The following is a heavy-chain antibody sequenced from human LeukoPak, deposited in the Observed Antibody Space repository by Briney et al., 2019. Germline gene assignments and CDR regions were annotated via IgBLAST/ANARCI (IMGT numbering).Heavy chain of an antibody. CDR3: ARVLNYYGSGSYLDY. V-gene: IGHV1-18*01. J-gene: IGHJ4*02. Sequence: ASVKVSCKASGGTFSSYAISWVRQAPGQGLEWMGWISAYNGNTNYAQKLQGRVTMTTDTSTSTAYMELRSLRSDDTAVYYCARVLNYYGSGSYLDYWGQGTLVTVSS. D-gene: IGHD3-10*01. CDR1: GGTFSSYA. CDR2: ISAYNGNT.